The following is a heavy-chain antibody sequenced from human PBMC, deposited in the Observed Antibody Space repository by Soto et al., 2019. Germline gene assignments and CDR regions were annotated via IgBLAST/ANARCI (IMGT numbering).Heavy chain of an antibody. CDR1: GYNFASYG. CDR3: ARDRVVGAAGF. J-gene: IGHJ1*01. D-gene: IGHD1-26*01. Sequence: QVHLVQSGAEVKEPGASVKVSCKASGYNFASYGINWVRQAPGQGLEWMGWISVYNGHTNYAQNFQGRVTMTRDTSTNTAYMDVRSLRSDDTAMYYCARDRVVGAAGFWGQGTLVTVSS. V-gene: IGHV1-18*01. CDR2: ISVYNGHT.